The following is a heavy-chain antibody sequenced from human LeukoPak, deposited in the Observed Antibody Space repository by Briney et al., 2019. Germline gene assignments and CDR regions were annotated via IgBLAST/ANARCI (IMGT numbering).Heavy chain of an antibody. CDR3: ARDQDGYNAFDI. V-gene: IGHV1-69*13. D-gene: IGHD5-24*01. Sequence: SVNVSCKASGGTFSSYAISWVRQAPGQGLEWMGGIIPIFGTANYAQKFQGRVTITADESTSTAYMELSSLRSEDTAVYYCARDQDGYNAFDIWGQGTMVTVSS. CDR1: GGTFSSYA. J-gene: IGHJ3*02. CDR2: IIPIFGTA.